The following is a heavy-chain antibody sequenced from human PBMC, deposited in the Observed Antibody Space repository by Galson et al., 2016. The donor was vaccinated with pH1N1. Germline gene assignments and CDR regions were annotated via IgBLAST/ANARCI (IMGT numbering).Heavy chain of an antibody. CDR3: ARGDFVVGEGWYNGFDV. CDR1: GGTFSNSA. Sequence: SVKVSCKASGGTFSNSAVSWVRQAPGQGLEWMGGIIPIFGTTNYAQKIQGRVTITADQITSTSYMELSSLRSEDTAVYYCARGDFVVGEGWYNGFDVWGQGTTVTVSS. CDR2: IIPIFGTT. V-gene: IGHV1-69*13. D-gene: IGHD2-15*01. J-gene: IGHJ6*02.